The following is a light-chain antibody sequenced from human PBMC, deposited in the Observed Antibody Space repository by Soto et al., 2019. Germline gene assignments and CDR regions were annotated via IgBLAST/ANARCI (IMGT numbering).Light chain of an antibody. CDR3: QQRSNWPSIT. CDR1: ESVSRSF. V-gene: IGKV3D-20*02. CDR2: GAS. Sequence: EIVLSQSPGTLALSPGERAALSCRASESVSRSFLAWYQQKPGQAPRLLIYGASTRATDIPHRFSGSGSGTDFTLTISRLEPEDFAVYYCQQRSNWPSITFGQGTRLENK. J-gene: IGKJ5*01.